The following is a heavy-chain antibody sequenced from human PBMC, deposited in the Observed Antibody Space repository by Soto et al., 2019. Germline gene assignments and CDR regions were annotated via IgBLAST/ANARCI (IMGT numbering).Heavy chain of an antibody. CDR3: ARGPSYSDSYFDY. J-gene: IGHJ4*02. CDR1: EFTFSNYA. D-gene: IGHD4-17*01. Sequence: LRLSCAASEFTFSNYAMHWVRQPPGKGLQWLAVISYDGNNKYYADSVEGRFTISRDNSKNTVYLQMNSLRLEDTAVYYCARGPSYSDSYFDYWGQGTLVTVSS. CDR2: ISYDGNNK. V-gene: IGHV3-30*03.